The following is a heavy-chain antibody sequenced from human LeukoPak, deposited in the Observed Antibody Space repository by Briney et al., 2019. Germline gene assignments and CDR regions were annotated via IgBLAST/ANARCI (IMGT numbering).Heavy chain of an antibody. CDR2: ISGSGDST. Sequence: PGGSLRLSCAASGFTFNNYAMTWVRQAPGKGLEWVSGISGSGDSTYYADSMKGRFTISRDNSKNTLYLQMNSLRAEDAAIYYCAKDDYCGGECYWGQGTVVTVSS. D-gene: IGHD2-21*01. CDR3: AKDDYCGGECY. V-gene: IGHV3-23*01. J-gene: IGHJ4*02. CDR1: GFTFNNYA.